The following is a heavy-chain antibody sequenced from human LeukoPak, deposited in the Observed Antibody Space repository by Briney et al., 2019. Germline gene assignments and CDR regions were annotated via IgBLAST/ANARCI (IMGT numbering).Heavy chain of an antibody. CDR2: INHSGST. Sequence: SETLSLTCAVYGGSFSGYYWSWIRQPPGKGLEWIGEINHSGSTHYNPSLTSRVTISVDPSKNQFSLKLSSVTAADTAVYHCARNRYYYGSRNYGVPNWFDPWGQGTLVTVSS. D-gene: IGHD3-10*01. V-gene: IGHV4-34*01. CDR1: GGSFSGYY. CDR3: ARNRYYYGSRNYGVPNWFDP. J-gene: IGHJ5*02.